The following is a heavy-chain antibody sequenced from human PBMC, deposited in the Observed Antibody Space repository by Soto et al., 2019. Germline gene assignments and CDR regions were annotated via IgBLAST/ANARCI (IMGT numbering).Heavy chain of an antibody. CDR2: ISYDGNTK. CDR1: GFTFSNYP. V-gene: IGHV3-30*04. CDR3: ARELSLGVAAAGYFDS. J-gene: IGHJ4*02. Sequence: QVHLAESGGGVVQPGRSLRLSCAASGFTFSNYPMNWVRQAPGKGLEWVAVISYDGNTKHYADSVKGRCTISRDNPRNTRYLQMKSPRVGDTAVYYFARELSLGVAAAGYFDSWGQGAQVTVSS. D-gene: IGHD6-25*01.